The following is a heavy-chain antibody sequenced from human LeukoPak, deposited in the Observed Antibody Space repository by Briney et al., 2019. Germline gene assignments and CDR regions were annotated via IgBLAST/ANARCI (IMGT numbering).Heavy chain of an antibody. Sequence: GSLRLSCAASGFTFSSYAVHWVRQAPGKGLEWVALISYDGSNKYYVDSVKGRFTISRDNSKNTLYLQMNSLRAEDTAVYYCARGGTMVRGGYYYYYGMDVWGQGTTVTVSS. J-gene: IGHJ6*02. D-gene: IGHD3-10*01. CDR1: GFTFSSYA. CDR3: ARGGTMVRGGYYYYYGMDV. V-gene: IGHV3-30*04. CDR2: ISYDGSNK.